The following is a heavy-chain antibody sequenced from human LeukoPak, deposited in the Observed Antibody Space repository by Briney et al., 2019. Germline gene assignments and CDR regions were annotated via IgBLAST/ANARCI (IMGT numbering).Heavy chain of an antibody. CDR2: IGGSADSA. CDR1: GFTFSIYA. J-gene: IGHJ4*02. D-gene: IGHD6-19*01. V-gene: IGHV3-23*01. CDR3: AKDGSSGWSSYLDY. Sequence: PGGSLRLSCAASGFTFSIYAMNWVRQAPGKGLEWVSVIGGSADSADYADSVKGRFTISRDDSKNTLYLQMISLRAEDTAVYYCAKDGSSGWSSYLDYWGQGTLVTVSS.